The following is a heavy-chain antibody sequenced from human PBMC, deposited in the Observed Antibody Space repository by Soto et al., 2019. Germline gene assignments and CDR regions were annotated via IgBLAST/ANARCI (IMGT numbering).Heavy chain of an antibody. J-gene: IGHJ4*02. CDR3: AREWYSSGWVDY. Sequence: EVQLVESGGGLVKPGGSLRLSCAASGFTFSSYSMNWVRQAPGKGLEWVSSISSSSSYIYYADSVKGRFTISRDNAKNSLYLQMNSLRAEDTAVYYCAREWYSSGWVDYWGQGTLVTVSS. V-gene: IGHV3-21*01. CDR1: GFTFSSYS. CDR2: ISSSSSYI. D-gene: IGHD6-19*01.